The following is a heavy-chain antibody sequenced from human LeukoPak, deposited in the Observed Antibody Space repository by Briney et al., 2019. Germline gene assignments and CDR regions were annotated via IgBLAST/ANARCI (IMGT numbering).Heavy chain of an antibody. Sequence: SETLSLTCTVYGGSFSGHYWSWIRQPPGKGLEWIGEINHGGSTNYNPSLKSRVTISVDTSKNQFSLKLSSVTAADTAVYYCARARDYARWYFDYWGQGTLVTVSS. CDR1: GGSFSGHY. D-gene: IGHD4-17*01. V-gene: IGHV4-34*01. CDR3: ARARDYARWYFDY. CDR2: INHGGST. J-gene: IGHJ4*02.